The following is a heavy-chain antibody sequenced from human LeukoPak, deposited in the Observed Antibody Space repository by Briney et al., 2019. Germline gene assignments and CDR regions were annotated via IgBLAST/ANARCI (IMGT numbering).Heavy chain of an antibody. Sequence: PGGSLRLFCAASGLTFSRYSMKWVRQAPGKGLEGVSYISSCSSYIYYAVSVKGRFTISRDNAKNSLDLQMNSLRAEDTAVYYCARGDWLLDYWGQGALVTVSS. CDR2: ISSCSSYI. J-gene: IGHJ4*02. CDR1: GLTFSRYS. D-gene: IGHD3-9*01. V-gene: IGHV3-21*01. CDR3: ARGDWLLDY.